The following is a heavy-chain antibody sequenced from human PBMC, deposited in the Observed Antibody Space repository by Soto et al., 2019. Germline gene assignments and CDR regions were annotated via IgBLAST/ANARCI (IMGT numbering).Heavy chain of an antibody. CDR2: INPNSGGT. V-gene: IGHV1-2*04. D-gene: IGHD3-9*01. Sequence: QVQLVQSGAEVKKPGASVKVSCKASGYTFTGYYMHWVRQAPGQGLEWMGWINPNSGGTNDAQKFQGWVTMTRDTSITTAYMELSSLRSDDTAVYYCAIGHYDILTGFAFDYWGQGTLITVSS. J-gene: IGHJ4*02. CDR1: GYTFTGYY. CDR3: AIGHYDILTGFAFDY.